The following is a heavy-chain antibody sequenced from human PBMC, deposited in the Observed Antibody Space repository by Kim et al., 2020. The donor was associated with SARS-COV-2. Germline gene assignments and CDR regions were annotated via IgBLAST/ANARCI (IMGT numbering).Heavy chain of an antibody. CDR3: ANIPRIAAADDGMDV. V-gene: IGHV3-23*01. J-gene: IGHJ6*02. D-gene: IGHD6-13*01. Sequence: DTGKGRCTISRDNSKNALYLQMNRQDAEDTAVYYCANIPRIAAADDGMDVWGQGTSVTVSS.